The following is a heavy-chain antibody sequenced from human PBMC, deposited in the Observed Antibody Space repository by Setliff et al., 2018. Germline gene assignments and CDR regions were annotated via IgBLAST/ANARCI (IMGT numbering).Heavy chain of an antibody. CDR2: INQSGSA. CDR3: ARAQVVFAISAPAWYFEI. J-gene: IGHJ2*01. Sequence: PSETLSLTCGVHGGSFSGYQWTWIRQPPGKGLEWIGEINQSGSANYNPSLKSRASLSVDMSEKQLSLTLNSVTVADTAVYYCARAQVVFAISAPAWYFEIWGRGTQVTVSS. CDR1: GGSFSGYQ. V-gene: IGHV4-34*01. D-gene: IGHD2-21*01.